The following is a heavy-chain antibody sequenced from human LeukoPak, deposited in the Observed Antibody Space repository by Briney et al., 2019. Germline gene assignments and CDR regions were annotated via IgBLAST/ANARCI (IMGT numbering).Heavy chain of an antibody. D-gene: IGHD3-22*01. V-gene: IGHV3-9*01. CDR1: GFTFDDYA. CDR3: AKIKGRNNYYHSSGPFYYFDY. CDR2: ISWNSGSI. J-gene: IGHJ4*02. Sequence: GGSLRLSCTASGFTFDDYAMHWVRQAPGKGLEWVSGISWNSGSIGYADSVKRRFTISRDNAKNSLYLQMNSLRAEDTDLYYCAKIKGRNNYYHSSGPFYYFDYWGQGTLVTVSS.